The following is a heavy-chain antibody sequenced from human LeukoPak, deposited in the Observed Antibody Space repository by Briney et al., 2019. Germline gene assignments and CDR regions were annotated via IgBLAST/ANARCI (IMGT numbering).Heavy chain of an antibody. D-gene: IGHD5-12*01. CDR3: ARVATTTNPPQRPFDY. CDR1: GSSISSGYC. CDR2: IYHSGST. Sequence: SETLSLTCAVSGSSISSGYCWGWIRQPPGKGLEWIGSIYHSGSTYYNPSLKSRVTISVDTSKNQFSLKLSSVTAADTALYYCARVATTTNPPQRPFDYWGQGTLVTVSS. V-gene: IGHV4-38-2*01. J-gene: IGHJ4*02.